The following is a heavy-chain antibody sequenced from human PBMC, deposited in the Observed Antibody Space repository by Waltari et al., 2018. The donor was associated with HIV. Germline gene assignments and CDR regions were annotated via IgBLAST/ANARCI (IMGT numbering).Heavy chain of an antibody. D-gene: IGHD6-19*01. CDR1: GFTFSSYA. Sequence: EVQLVDSGGGLVQPGGSLRLSCAASGFTFSSYAMHWVRQATGKGLEWVSAIGTAGDTYYPGSVKGRFTISRENAKNSLYLQMNSLRAGDTAVYYCARAVAGSYYYYGMDVWGQGTTVTVSS. J-gene: IGHJ6*02. CDR2: IGTAGDT. CDR3: ARAVAGSYYYYGMDV. V-gene: IGHV3-13*01.